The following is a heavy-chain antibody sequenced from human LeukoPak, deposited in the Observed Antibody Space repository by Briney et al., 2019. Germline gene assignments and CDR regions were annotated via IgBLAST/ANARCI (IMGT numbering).Heavy chain of an antibody. D-gene: IGHD3-10*01. Sequence: PGGSLRLSCAASGSTFSSYAMSWVRQAPGKGLEWVSAISGSGAYTYYADSVKGRFTISRDNSKNTLYLQMNSLTAEDTAVYYCAKDLWFGELRGTYDYWGQGTLVTVSS. CDR2: ISGSGAYT. J-gene: IGHJ4*02. CDR1: GSTFSSYA. CDR3: AKDLWFGELRGTYDY. V-gene: IGHV3-23*01.